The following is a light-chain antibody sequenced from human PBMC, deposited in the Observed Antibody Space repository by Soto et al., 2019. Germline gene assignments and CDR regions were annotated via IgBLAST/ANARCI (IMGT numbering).Light chain of an antibody. Sequence: QSALTQPASVSGSPGQSITISCTGTSSDVGAYKYVSWYQQHPGKAPTLMIYEVSSRPSGVSNRFSGSKSGNTASLTISGLQAEDEADYYCSSYTSSNTFYVFGTGTKGTVL. J-gene: IGLJ1*01. CDR3: SSYTSSNTFYV. V-gene: IGLV2-14*01. CDR1: SSDVGAYKY. CDR2: EVS.